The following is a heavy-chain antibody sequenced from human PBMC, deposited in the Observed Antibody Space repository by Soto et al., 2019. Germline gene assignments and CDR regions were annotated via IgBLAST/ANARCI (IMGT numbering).Heavy chain of an antibody. CDR3: VRDYDILTAYQYYFDY. D-gene: IGHD3-9*01. J-gene: IGHJ4*02. V-gene: IGHV1-46*01. CDR1: GYTFTNYY. CDR2: INPSVGST. Sequence: GASVKVSCKASGYTFTNYYMHWVRQAPGQGLEWMGIINPSVGSTTYAQRFQGRFTITRDTSTSTVYMELSSLRSEDTAVYYCVRDYDILTAYQYYFDYWGLGNMVTVS.